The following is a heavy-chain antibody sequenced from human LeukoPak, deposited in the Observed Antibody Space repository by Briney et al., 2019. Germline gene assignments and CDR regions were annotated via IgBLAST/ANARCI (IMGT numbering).Heavy chain of an antibody. V-gene: IGHV3-48*01. Sequence: TGGSLRLSCAASGFTFSSYWMSWVRQAPGKGLEWVSYISSSSSTIYYADSVKGRFTISRDNAKNSLYLQMNSLRAEDTAVYYCARDRRSYSSSQDDYYYYMDVWGKGTTVTVSS. CDR2: ISSSSSTI. D-gene: IGHD6-6*01. CDR1: GFTFSSYW. CDR3: ARDRRSYSSSQDDYYYYMDV. J-gene: IGHJ6*03.